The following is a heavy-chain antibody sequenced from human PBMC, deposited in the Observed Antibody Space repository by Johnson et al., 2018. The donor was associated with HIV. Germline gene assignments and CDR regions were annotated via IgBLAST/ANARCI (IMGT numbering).Heavy chain of an antibody. CDR1: GFTFSSYW. CDR2: IKQDGSEK. CDR3: ARGGSSGYYIFRAFDI. V-gene: IGHV3-7*05. D-gene: IGHD3-22*01. J-gene: IGHJ3*02. Sequence: EVQLLESGGGLVQPGGSLRLSCAASGFTFSSYWMSWVRQAPGKGLEWVANIKQDGSEKYYVDSVKGRFTISRDNAKNSLYLQMNSLRAEDTAVYYCARGGSSGYYIFRAFDIWGQGTMVTVS.